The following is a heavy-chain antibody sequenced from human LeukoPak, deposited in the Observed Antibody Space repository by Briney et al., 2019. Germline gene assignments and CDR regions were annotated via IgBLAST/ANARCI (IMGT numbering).Heavy chain of an antibody. CDR1: GFTFDDYA. CDR3: TRVPGVAMGDFDY. Sequence: PGRSLRLSCAASGFTFDDYAMRWVRQAPGKGLEWVSGISWNRGSIGYADSVKGRFTISRDNAKNSLYLQMNSLRAEDTALYYCTRVPGVAMGDFDYWGQGTLVTVSS. D-gene: IGHD2-15*01. CDR2: ISWNRGSI. J-gene: IGHJ4*02. V-gene: IGHV3-9*01.